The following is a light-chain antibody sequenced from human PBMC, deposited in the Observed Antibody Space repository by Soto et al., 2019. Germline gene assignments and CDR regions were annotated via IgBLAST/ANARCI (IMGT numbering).Light chain of an antibody. V-gene: IGKV3-15*01. J-gene: IGKJ2*01. CDR2: GAS. CDR3: QQYNNWPPYT. Sequence: QSPATLSVSPGERATLSCRASQSVSSNLAWYQQKPGQAPRLLIYGASTRATGIPARFSGSGSGTEFTLTISSLQSEDFAVYYCQQYNNWPPYTFGQGTKVDIK. CDR1: QSVSSN.